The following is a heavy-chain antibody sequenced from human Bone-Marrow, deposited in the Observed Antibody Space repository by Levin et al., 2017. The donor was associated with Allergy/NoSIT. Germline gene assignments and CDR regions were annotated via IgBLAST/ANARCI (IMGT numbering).Heavy chain of an antibody. CDR2: INPDGSDT. J-gene: IGHJ4*02. D-gene: IGHD3-9*01. Sequence: PGESLKISCTVSGFTFPIYWMTWVRQAPGKGLEWVANINPDGSDTYYVDSVKGRFTISRDNAKNTLYLQLSGLRAEDTAVYYCARDPYAGDWFRSFDYWGQGTLVTVSS. V-gene: IGHV3-7*01. CDR3: ARDPYAGDWFRSFDY. CDR1: GFTFPIYW.